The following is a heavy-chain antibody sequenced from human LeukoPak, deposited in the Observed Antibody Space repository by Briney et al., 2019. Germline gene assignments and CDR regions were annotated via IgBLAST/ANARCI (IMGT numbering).Heavy chain of an antibody. J-gene: IGHJ6*03. V-gene: IGHV1-2*02. CDR1: GYTFTGYY. CDR3: ARERPTFGVAARTYYYMDV. D-gene: IGHD3-3*01. Sequence: ASVKVSCKASGYTFTGYYMHWVRQAPGQGLEWMGWINPNSDGTNYAQKFQGRVTMTRDTSISTAYMELSRLRSDDTAVYYCARERPTFGVAARTYYYMDVWGKGTTVTVSS. CDR2: INPNSDGT.